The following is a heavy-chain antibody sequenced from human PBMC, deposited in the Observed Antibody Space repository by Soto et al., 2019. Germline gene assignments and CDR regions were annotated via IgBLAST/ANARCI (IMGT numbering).Heavy chain of an antibody. V-gene: IGHV3-11*05. CDR1: GFTFSDYY. CDR3: ARDHYGPGWFDP. Sequence: PGGSLRLSCAASGFTFSDYYMNWIRQAPGKGLEWVSYISSSSYTNYADSVKGRFTISRDNAKNSLYLQMNSLRAEDTAVYYCARDHYGPGWFDPWGQGTLVTVSS. D-gene: IGHD3-10*01. J-gene: IGHJ5*02. CDR2: ISSSSYT.